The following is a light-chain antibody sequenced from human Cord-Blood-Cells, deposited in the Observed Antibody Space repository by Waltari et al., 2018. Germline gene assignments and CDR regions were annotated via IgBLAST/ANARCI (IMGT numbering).Light chain of an antibody. Sequence: QSALTQPASVSGSPGQSITISCTGTSSDVGGYNYVSWYQQHPGKAPKLMIYEVSNVPAGGSVRLSGSKAGNTASLTISGLQAEDEADYYCSSYTSSSTYVFGTGTKVTVL. J-gene: IGLJ1*01. V-gene: IGLV2-14*01. CDR2: EVS. CDR1: SSDVGGYNY. CDR3: SSYTSSSTYV.